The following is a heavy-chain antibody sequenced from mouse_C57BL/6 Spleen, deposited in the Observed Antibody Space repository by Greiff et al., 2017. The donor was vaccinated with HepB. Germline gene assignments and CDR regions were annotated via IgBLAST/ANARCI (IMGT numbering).Heavy chain of an antibody. CDR3: TRPDGYYEAWFAY. Sequence: EVKLVESGGGLVQPGGSMKLSCAASGFTFSDAWMDWVRQSPEKGLEWVAEIRNKANNHATYYAESVKGRFTISRDDSKSSVYLQMNSLRAEDTVIYYGTRPDGYYEAWFAYWGQGTLVTVSA. V-gene: IGHV6-6*01. CDR2: IRNKANNHAT. J-gene: IGHJ3*01. CDR1: GFTFSDAW. D-gene: IGHD2-3*01.